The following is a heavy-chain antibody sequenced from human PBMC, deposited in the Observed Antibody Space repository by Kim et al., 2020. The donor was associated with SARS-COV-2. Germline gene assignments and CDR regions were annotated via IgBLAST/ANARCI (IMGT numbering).Heavy chain of an antibody. CDR3: ARAEVNYRGIFDY. CDR1: GFTFSSYS. V-gene: IGHV3-21*01. D-gene: IGHD2-15*01. Sequence: GGSLRLSCAASGFTFSSYSMNWVRQAPGKGLEWVSSISSSSSYIYYADSVKGRFTISRDNAKNSLYLQMNSLRAEDTAVYYCARAEVNYRGIFDYWGQGTLVTVSS. CDR2: ISSSSSYI. J-gene: IGHJ4*02.